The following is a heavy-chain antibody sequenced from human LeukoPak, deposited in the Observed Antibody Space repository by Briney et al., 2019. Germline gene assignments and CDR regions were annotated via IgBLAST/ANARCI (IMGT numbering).Heavy chain of an antibody. D-gene: IGHD2-15*01. CDR1: GGTFSTFV. CDR3: ARRCDSGSCPLDY. Sequence: SVKVSCKASGGTFSTFVITWVRQAPGQGLECMGMIIPVLDIANYAQNFQGRVTITADKSTSTAYLELSSLRSEDTAVYYCARRCDSGSCPLDYWGQGTLVTVSS. CDR2: IIPVLDIA. J-gene: IGHJ4*02. V-gene: IGHV1-69*04.